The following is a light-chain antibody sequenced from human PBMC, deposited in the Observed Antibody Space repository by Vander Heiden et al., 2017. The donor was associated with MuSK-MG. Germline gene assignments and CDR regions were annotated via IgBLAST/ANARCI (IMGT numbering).Light chain of an antibody. CDR2: AAS. J-gene: IGKJ5*01. V-gene: IGKV1-39*01. Sequence: DIQMTQSPSSLSASVGDRVTITCQASQSISGSLNWYQHKPGKAPQLLIYAASRLQSGVPSRFSGSGSGTDFTLTISSLQPEDFAAYYCQQSDTTPITFGQGTRLEI. CDR3: QQSDTTPIT. CDR1: QSISGS.